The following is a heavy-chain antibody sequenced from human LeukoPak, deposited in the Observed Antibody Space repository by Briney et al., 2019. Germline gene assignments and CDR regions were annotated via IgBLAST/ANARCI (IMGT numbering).Heavy chain of an antibody. D-gene: IGHD3-3*01. CDR1: GGTFSSYA. Sequence: SVKVPCKASGGTFSSYAISWVRQAPGQGLEWMGRIIPILGIANYAQKFQGRVTITADKSTSTAYMELSSLRSEDTAVYYCAREPVLRFLEWLRDYYYGMDVWGQGTTVTVSS. J-gene: IGHJ6*02. CDR3: AREPVLRFLEWLRDYYYGMDV. V-gene: IGHV1-69*04. CDR2: IIPILGIA.